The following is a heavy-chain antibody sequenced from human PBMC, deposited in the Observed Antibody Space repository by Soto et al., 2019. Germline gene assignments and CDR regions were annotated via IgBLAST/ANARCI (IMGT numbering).Heavy chain of an antibody. CDR3: AKGNTVLPDE. J-gene: IGHJ4*02. CDR2: ISGSGGST. D-gene: IGHD4-17*01. V-gene: IGHV3-23*01. Sequence: VVSLRLSCAASGFTFSSYAMSWVRQAPGKGLEWVSAISGSGGSTYYADSVKGRFTISRDNSKNTLYLQMNSLRAEDTAVYYRAKGNTVLPDEWGKGTLVTVCS. CDR1: GFTFSSYA.